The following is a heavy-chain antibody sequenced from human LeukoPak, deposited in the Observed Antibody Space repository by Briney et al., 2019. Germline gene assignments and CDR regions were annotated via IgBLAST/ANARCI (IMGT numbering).Heavy chain of an antibody. CDR3: VGGYQLLLFDD. J-gene: IGHJ4*02. D-gene: IGHD2-2*01. CDR1: GFTFGDYA. V-gene: IGHV3-23*01. Sequence: GGSLRLSCAASGFTFGDYAMSWVRQAPGKGLEWVSAIDSVKGRFTISRDNSKNKLYLQMKSLRAGDTALYYCVGGYQLLLFDDWGQGTLVTVSS. CDR2: I.